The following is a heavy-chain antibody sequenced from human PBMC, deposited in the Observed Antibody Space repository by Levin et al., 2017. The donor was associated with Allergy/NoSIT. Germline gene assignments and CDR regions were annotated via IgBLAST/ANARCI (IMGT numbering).Heavy chain of an antibody. CDR2: IKSKTDGGTT. Sequence: GESLKISCAASGFTFSNAWMSWVRQAPGKGLEWVGRIKSKTDGGTTDYAAPVKGRFTISRDDSKNTLYLQMNSLKTEDTAVYYCTTVIWNYLFDYWGQGTLVTVSS. CDR3: TTVIWNYLFDY. D-gene: IGHD1-7*01. CDR1: GFTFSNAW. V-gene: IGHV3-15*01. J-gene: IGHJ4*02.